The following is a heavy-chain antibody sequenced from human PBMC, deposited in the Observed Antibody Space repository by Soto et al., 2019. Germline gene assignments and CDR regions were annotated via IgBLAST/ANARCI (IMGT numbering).Heavy chain of an antibody. CDR2: IYYSGST. D-gene: IGHD3-22*01. CDR1: DGSISSINC. CDR3: ARVQTGKGYYYDSSGYYPYYYYGMDV. V-gene: IGHV4-4*02. Sequence: PSETLSHTCTVSDGSISSINCCSLVRHPPGTGLEWIRKIYYSGSTNYNPSLKSRVTISVDTSKNQFSLKLSSVTAADTAVYYCARVQTGKGYYYDSSGYYPYYYYGMDVWGQGTTVTVSS. J-gene: IGHJ6*02.